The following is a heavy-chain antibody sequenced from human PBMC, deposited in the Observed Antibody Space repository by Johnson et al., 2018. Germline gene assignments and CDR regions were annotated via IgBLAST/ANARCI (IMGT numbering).Heavy chain of an antibody. V-gene: IGHV4-34*01. CDR3: ARGRIVVLPAATISHFQH. J-gene: IGHJ1*01. CDR2: INHSGNT. CDR1: GGSFSGYY. Sequence: QVQLQQWGAGLLKPSETLSLTCAVYGGSFSGYYWSWIRQPPGKGLEWMGEINHSGNTNYSPSLKSRVTISVDTSKNQFSLKLSSVTAADAAVYYCARGRIVVLPAATISHFQHWGQGTLVTVSS. D-gene: IGHD2-2*01.